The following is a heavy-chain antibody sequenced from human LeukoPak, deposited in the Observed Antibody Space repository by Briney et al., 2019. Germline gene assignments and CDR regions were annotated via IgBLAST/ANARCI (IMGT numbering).Heavy chain of an antibody. D-gene: IGHD2-15*01. J-gene: IGHJ4*02. CDR1: GGSISSSSYY. CDR2: IYYSGST. CDR3: ARGRSLVVVAAPTFDY. Sequence: ASETLSLTCTVSGGSISSSSYYWGWIRQPPGKGLEWIGSIYYSGSTYYNPSLKSRVTISVDTSKNQFSLKLSSVTAADTAVYYCARGRSLVVVAAPTFDYWGQGTLVTVSS. V-gene: IGHV4-39*01.